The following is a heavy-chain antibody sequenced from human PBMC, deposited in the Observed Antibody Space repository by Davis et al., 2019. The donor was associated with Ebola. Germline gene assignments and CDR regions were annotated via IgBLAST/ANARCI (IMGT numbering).Heavy chain of an antibody. CDR3: GKGKLEELDY. J-gene: IGHJ4*02. Sequence: ASVKVSCKASGYTFTGYWMHWVRQAPGQGLEWMGIINCSSGGKTYAQKFQGRVTMARDTSTSTVYMDLRSLRSEDTAVYYCGKGKLEELDYWGQGTLVTVSS. CDR2: INCSSGGK. CDR1: GYTFTGYW. D-gene: IGHD1/OR15-1a*01. V-gene: IGHV1-46*01.